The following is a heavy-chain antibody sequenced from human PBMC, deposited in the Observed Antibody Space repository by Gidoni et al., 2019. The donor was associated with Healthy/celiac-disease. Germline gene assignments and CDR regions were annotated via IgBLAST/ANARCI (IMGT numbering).Heavy chain of an antibody. V-gene: IGHV1-69*01. CDR3: ARNSGYSSSWYGG. CDR2: CIPVVGTA. CDR1: GGTFSSYD. D-gene: IGHD6-13*01. J-gene: IGHJ4*02. Sequence: QVQLVQSGAEVKKPGSSVKVSCKASGGTFSSYDISWVRQAPGQGLEWMGGCIPVVGTATDEQKFQGRVTIPADEPTSTAYMELSSRRFEETAVFYCARNSGYSSSWYGGWGQGTLVTVSS.